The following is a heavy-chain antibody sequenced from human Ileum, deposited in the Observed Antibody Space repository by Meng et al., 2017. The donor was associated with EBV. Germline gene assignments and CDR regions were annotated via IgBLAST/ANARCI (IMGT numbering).Heavy chain of an antibody. D-gene: IGHD3-10*01. V-gene: IGHV1-3*01. J-gene: IGHJ4*02. Sequence: QVQLVQSGAEVKKPGASVKVSCKASGYTFTSYAMHWVRQAPGQRLEWMGWINAGNGNTKYSQKFQGRVTITRDTSASTAYMELSSLRSEDTAVYYCARDQGAWFGEAPRFDYWGQGTLVTVSS. CDR3: ARDQGAWFGEAPRFDY. CDR2: INAGNGNT. CDR1: GYTFTSYA.